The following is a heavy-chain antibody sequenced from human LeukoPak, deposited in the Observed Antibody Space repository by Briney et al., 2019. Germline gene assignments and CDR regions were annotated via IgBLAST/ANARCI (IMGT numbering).Heavy chain of an antibody. CDR3: ARVEGHSSGISSYYFDY. CDR2: ISGSSSYT. CDR1: GFTFSDYY. V-gene: IGHV3-11*05. Sequence: PGGSLRLSCAASGFTFSDYYMSWIRQAPGKGLEWVSYISGSSSYTNYADSVKGRFTISRDNAKNSLYLQMNSLRAEDTAVYYCARVEGHSSGISSYYFDYWGQGTLVTVSS. J-gene: IGHJ4*02. D-gene: IGHD6-19*01.